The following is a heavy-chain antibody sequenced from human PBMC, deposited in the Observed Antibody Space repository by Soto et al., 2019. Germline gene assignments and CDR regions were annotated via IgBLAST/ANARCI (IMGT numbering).Heavy chain of an antibody. CDR3: ARGSLVITAPPDY. J-gene: IGHJ4*02. D-gene: IGHD1-20*01. CDR2: ISAYNGNT. CDR1: GYTFTSYG. Sequence: QVQVVQSGAEVKKPGASVKVSCNVSGYTFTSYGINWVRQAPGQGLEWMGWISAYNGNTIYAENLQGRATMTTDTSTSTAYMELRGLTSDDTALYYCARGSLVITAPPDYWGQGTLVTVSS. V-gene: IGHV1-18*04.